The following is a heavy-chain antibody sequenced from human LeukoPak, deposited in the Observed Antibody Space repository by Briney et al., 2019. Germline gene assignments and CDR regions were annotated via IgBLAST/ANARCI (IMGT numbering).Heavy chain of an antibody. CDR1: GGSLRDTY. J-gene: IGHJ6*03. Sequence: SETLSLTCIVSGGSLRDTYWSWIRQSPGKGLEWIAEIKHGGSTNYNPSLKSRVTISADTSKNQFSLKLSSVTAADTAVYYCARTTEGGYTYDYFYYYYMDVWGKGTTVTISS. V-gene: IGHV4-34*01. D-gene: IGHD5-18*01. CDR2: IKHGGST. CDR3: ARTTEGGYTYDYFYYYYMDV.